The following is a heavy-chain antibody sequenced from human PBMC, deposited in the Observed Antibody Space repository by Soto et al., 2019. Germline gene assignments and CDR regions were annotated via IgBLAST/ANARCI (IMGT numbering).Heavy chain of an antibody. CDR1: GGTFSSYA. CDR3: ARDGGGGSFQMGY. Sequence: QVQLVQSGAEVKKPGSSVKVSCKASGGTFSSYAISWLRQSPGQGLEWMGGIIPIFGTANYAQKFQGRVTITADKSTSTAYMELSSRRSEDTAVYYCARDGGGGSFQMGYWGQGTLVTVSS. D-gene: IGHD2-15*01. V-gene: IGHV1-69*06. J-gene: IGHJ4*02. CDR2: IIPIFGTA.